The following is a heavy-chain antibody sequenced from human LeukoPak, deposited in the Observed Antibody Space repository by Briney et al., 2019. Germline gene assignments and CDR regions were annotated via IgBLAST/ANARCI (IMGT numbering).Heavy chain of an antibody. CDR3: ARGPTISETGYFDY. J-gene: IGHJ4*03. Sequence: SETLSLTCAVYGGSFSAYYWSWLRQSPGKGLEWLAEINHRGHTNYNPSVKSRVSISVDTSKNQFSLKVTSLTAADTAVYYAARGPTISETGYFDYWGQGTLVTVSS. CDR2: INHRGHT. CDR1: GGSFSAYY. V-gene: IGHV4-34*01. D-gene: IGHD1-1*01.